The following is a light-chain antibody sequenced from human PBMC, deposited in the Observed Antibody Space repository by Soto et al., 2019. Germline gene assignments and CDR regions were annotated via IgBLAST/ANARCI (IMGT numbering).Light chain of an antibody. CDR3: QQYNSYPWT. Sequence: DIQMNQSPSTLSSSVGDRVTISCRASQSINNWLAWYQQKPGKAPKLLIYKASSLQSGVPSRFSGSGSGTEFTLTINSLQPDDFATYYCQQYNSYPWTFGQGTKVEIK. J-gene: IGKJ1*01. CDR2: KAS. CDR1: QSINNW. V-gene: IGKV1-5*03.